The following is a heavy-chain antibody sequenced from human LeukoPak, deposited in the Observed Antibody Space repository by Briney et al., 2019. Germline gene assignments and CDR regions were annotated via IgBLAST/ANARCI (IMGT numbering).Heavy chain of an antibody. V-gene: IGHV3-23*01. CDR1: GFTFSSYA. CDR2: ISGSGGST. Sequence: GSLRLSCAASGFTFSSYAMSWVRQAPGKGLGWVSAISGSGGSTYYADSVKGRFTISRDNSKDTLFLQMHSLRPGDTAVYYCVREDTPATANYWGQGTLVTISS. CDR3: VREDTPATANY. J-gene: IGHJ4*02. D-gene: IGHD2-21*02.